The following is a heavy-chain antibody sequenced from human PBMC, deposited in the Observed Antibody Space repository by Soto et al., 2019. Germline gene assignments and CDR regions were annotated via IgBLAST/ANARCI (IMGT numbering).Heavy chain of an antibody. CDR2: IYHSGST. J-gene: IGHJ5*02. CDR1: GGYISSSNW. Sequence: PSETLSLTCSVSGGYISSSNWWSWVRTPPGKGLEWIGEIYHSGSTNYNPSLKSRVTISVDKSKNQFSLKLSSVTAADTAVYYCARGITGKTWYWFDPWGQGTLVTVSS. V-gene: IGHV4-4*02. CDR3: ARGITGKTWYWFDP. D-gene: IGHD1-1*01.